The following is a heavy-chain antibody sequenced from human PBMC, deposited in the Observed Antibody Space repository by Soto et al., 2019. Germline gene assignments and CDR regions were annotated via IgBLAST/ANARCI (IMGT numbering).Heavy chain of an antibody. V-gene: IGHV1-46*01. D-gene: IGHD3-9*01. J-gene: IGHJ4*02. CDR2: INPSGGST. CDR3: AKDRSRYYDILTGYPGSYYFDY. CDR1: GYTFTSYY. Sequence: ASVKVSCKASGYTFTSYYMHWVRQAPGQGLEWMGIINPSGGSTSYAQKFQGRVTMTRDTSTSTVYMELSSLRSEDTAVYYCAKDRSRYYDILTGYPGSYYFDYWGQGTLVTVSS.